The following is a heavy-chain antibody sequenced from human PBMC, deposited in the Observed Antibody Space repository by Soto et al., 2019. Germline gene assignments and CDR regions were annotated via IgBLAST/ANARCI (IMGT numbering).Heavy chain of an antibody. CDR1: GYTFTSYA. V-gene: IGHV1-3*01. D-gene: IGHD6-25*01. CDR2: INAGNGNT. Sequence: ASVKVSCKASGYTFTSYAMHWVRQAPGQRLEWMGWINAGNGNTKYSQKFQGRVTITRDTSASTAYMELSSLRSEDTAVYYCARLPPTRNWFDPWGQGTLVTVSS. CDR3: ARLPPTRNWFDP. J-gene: IGHJ5*02.